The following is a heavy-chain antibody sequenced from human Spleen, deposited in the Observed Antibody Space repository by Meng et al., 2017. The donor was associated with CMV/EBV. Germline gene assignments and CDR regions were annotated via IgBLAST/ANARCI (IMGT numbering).Heavy chain of an antibody. Sequence: ASVKVSCKASGYTFTGYDINWVRQATGQGLEWMGYMNPSSGSTGYARKFQGRVTMTRNTSISTAYMELSSLGSEDTAVYYCAKGEWELPTFFDFWGQGIPVTVS. CDR2: MNPSSGST. D-gene: IGHD1-26*01. V-gene: IGHV1-8*01. CDR3: AKGEWELPTFFDF. CDR1: GYTFTGYD. J-gene: IGHJ4*02.